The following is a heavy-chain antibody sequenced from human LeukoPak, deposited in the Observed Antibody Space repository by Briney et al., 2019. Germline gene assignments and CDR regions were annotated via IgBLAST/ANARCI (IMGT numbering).Heavy chain of an antibody. CDR1: GGTFSSDT. CDR2: IIPIFGTS. CDR3: ARGSRSGWYYFDY. D-gene: IGHD6-19*01. J-gene: IGHJ4*02. Sequence: SVKVSCKASGGTFSSDTISWVRQAPGQGLEWMGGIIPIFGTSNYAQKFQGRVTITADTATNTAYMELSSLRSDDTAVYSCARGSRSGWYYFDYWGQGTLVTVSS. V-gene: IGHV1-69*06.